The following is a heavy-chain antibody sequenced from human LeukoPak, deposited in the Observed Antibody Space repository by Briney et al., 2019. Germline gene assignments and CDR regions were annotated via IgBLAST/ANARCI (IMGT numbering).Heavy chain of an antibody. CDR3: ARRGAVANAFDI. CDR2: INSDVSTT. J-gene: IGHJ3*02. CDR1: GFTFSSYW. Sequence: GGSLRLSCAASGFTFSSYWMHWVRQAPGKGLVWVSRINSDVSTTTYADSVKGRFSISRDNAKNTLYLQMNSLRAEDTAVYYCARRGAVANAFDIWGLGTMVTVSS. D-gene: IGHD6-19*01. V-gene: IGHV3-74*01.